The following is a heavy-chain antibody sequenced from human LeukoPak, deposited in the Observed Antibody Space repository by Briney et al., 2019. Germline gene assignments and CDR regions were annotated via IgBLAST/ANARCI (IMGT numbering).Heavy chain of an antibody. D-gene: IGHD2-15*01. CDR3: ARDGVAAQSYYYYYGMDV. J-gene: IGHJ6*02. Sequence: ASVKVSCKASGYTFTSYGISWVRQAPGQGLEWMGWISAYNGNTNYAQMLQGRVTMTTDTSTSTAYMELRSLRSDDTAVYYCARDGVAAQSYYYYYGMDVWGQGTTVTVSS. CDR1: GYTFTSYG. V-gene: IGHV1-18*01. CDR2: ISAYNGNT.